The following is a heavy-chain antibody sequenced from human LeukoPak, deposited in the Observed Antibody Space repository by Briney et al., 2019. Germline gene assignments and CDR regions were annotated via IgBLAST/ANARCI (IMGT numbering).Heavy chain of an antibody. D-gene: IGHD1-20*01. CDR2: ISSSGSTI. CDR1: GFTFSDFY. CDR3: ARRRYNWNAIDY. J-gene: IGHJ4*02. Sequence: GGSLRLSCAASGFTFSDFYMSWIRQAPGKGLEWVSYISSSGSTIYYADSVKGRFTISRDNAKNSLYLQMNSLRAEDTAVYYCARRRYNWNAIDYWGQGTLVTVSP. V-gene: IGHV3-11*01.